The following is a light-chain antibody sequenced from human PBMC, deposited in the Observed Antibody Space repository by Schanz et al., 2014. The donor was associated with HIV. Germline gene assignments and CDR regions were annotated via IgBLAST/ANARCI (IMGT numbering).Light chain of an antibody. J-gene: IGKJ4*01. CDR2: GAS. Sequence: EIVLTQSPGTLSLSPGERGTLSCRASQSVKNNFIGWYQQKPGQAPSLLIYGASSRATGIPDTFSGSGSGTDFTLTISRLEPEDFVVYYCQQYGNSPLTFGGGTKVEIK. CDR3: QQYGNSPLT. CDR1: QSVKNNF. V-gene: IGKV3-20*01.